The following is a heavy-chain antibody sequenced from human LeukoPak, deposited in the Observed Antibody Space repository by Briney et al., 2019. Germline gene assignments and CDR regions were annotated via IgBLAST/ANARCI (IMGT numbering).Heavy chain of an antibody. V-gene: IGHV4-30-4*01. CDR1: GGSISSGDYY. CDR3: ARDRAYYYDRTGYRIDY. CDR2: IYYSGST. Sequence: SETLSLTCTVSGGSISSGDYYWSWIRQPPGKGLEWIGYIYYSGSTYYNPSLKSRVTISVDTSKNQFSLKLSSVTAADTAVYYCARDRAYYYDRTGYRIDYWGQGTLVTVSS. J-gene: IGHJ4*02. D-gene: IGHD3-22*01.